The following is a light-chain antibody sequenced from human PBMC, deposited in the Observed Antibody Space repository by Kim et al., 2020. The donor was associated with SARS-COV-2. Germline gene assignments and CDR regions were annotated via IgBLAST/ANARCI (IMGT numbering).Light chain of an antibody. V-gene: IGLV2-14*03. CDR2: AVS. J-gene: IGLJ3*02. CDR3: TSVTSSTTWV. Sequence: QSALTQPASVSGSPGQSITISCTGTSSDVGGYKYVSWYQQKPGKAPKLMIYAVSNRPSGVSIRFSGSKSDNTAYLTVSGLQAEDEADYYCTSVTSSTTWVFGGGTKLTVL. CDR1: SSDVGGYKY.